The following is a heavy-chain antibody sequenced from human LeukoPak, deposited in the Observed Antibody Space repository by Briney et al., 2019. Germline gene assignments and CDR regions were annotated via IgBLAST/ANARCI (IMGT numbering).Heavy chain of an antibody. CDR2: INPNSGVT. V-gene: IGHV1-2*02. Sequence: GASVTVSCKASGYTFTGYYMHWVRQAPGQGLQWMGWINPNSGVTNYAQRFQGRVTMTCDTSISTAYMELSSLRSDDSAVYYCARGRSGSYSALDIWGQGTMVTVSS. CDR3: ARGRSGSYSALDI. D-gene: IGHD1-26*01. J-gene: IGHJ3*02. CDR1: GYTFTGYY.